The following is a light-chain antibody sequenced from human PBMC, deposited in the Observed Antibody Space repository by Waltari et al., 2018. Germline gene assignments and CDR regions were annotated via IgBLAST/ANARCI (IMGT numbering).Light chain of an antibody. Sequence: QSALTQPASVSGSPGQSITISCTGPSTDVGPYNFVSWYQQHPGKLPKPILYDVGNRPSGISHRFSASKSGNTASLTISGLQEEDEGEYYCSSYTTSTTLLFGTGTRLTVL. J-gene: IGLJ1*01. CDR1: STDVGPYNF. CDR3: SSYTTSTTLL. CDR2: DVG. V-gene: IGLV2-14*01.